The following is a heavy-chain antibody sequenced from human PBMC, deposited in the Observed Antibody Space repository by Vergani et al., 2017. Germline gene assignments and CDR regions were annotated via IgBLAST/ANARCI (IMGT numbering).Heavy chain of an antibody. V-gene: IGHV3-21*02. CDR1: GFTFTNNT. Sequence: VQLVESGGGLVKPGGSLRLSCEGSGFTFTNNTMTWVRQAPGKGLEWVSSISSSSAYLHYADSVNGRFTISRDNAKKSLFLQMNNLRADDTAVYYCASRVSANGGLDTWGQGTLVTVSS. CDR2: ISSSSAYL. D-gene: IGHD2-15*01. CDR3: ASRVSANGGLDT. J-gene: IGHJ5*02.